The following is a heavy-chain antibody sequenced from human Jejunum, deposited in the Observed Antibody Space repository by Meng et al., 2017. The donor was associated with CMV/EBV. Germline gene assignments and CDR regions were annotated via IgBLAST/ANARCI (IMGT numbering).Heavy chain of an antibody. J-gene: IGHJ5*02. CDR3: ARDLLGSLNWFDP. Sequence: KSSEYTLTDYYLHWVRQAPGQGLEWMGRINPNSGATGYAQRFQGRVTMTRDTSISTVYMELTSLRSDDTAMYYCARDLLGSLNWFDPWGQGALVTSPQ. CDR2: INPNSGAT. CDR1: EYTLTDYY. D-gene: IGHD2-15*01. V-gene: IGHV1-2*06.